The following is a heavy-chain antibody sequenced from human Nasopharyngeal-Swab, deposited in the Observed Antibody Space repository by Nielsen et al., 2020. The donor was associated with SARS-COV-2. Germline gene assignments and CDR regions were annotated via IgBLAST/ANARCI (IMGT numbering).Heavy chain of an antibody. J-gene: IGHJ4*02. Sequence: GGSLRLSCVASGFTFSDYYMTWIRQAPGKGLEWVSYIIPSSSYTHYADSVKGRFTISRDNAKNSLYLQMNSLRVEDTAVYYCTRGGYDGSLNDYWGQGTLVTVSS. CDR1: GFTFSDYY. D-gene: IGHD3-10*01. CDR3: TRGGYDGSLNDY. CDR2: IIPSSSYT. V-gene: IGHV3-11*06.